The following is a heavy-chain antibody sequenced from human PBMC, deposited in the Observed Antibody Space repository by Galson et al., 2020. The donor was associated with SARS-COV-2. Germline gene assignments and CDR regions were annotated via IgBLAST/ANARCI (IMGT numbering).Heavy chain of an antibody. Sequence: GESLKISCAASGFTFSSYAMHWVRQAPGKGLEWVAVISYDGSNKYYADSVKGRFTISRDNSKNTLYLQMNSLRVEDTAVYYCARDKGDLGNDYGGMLRGRWYGMDVWGQGTTVTVSS. J-gene: IGHJ6*02. CDR3: ARDKGDLGNDYGGMLRGRWYGMDV. D-gene: IGHD4-17*01. CDR1: GFTFSSYA. CDR2: ISYDGSNK. V-gene: IGHV3-30*04.